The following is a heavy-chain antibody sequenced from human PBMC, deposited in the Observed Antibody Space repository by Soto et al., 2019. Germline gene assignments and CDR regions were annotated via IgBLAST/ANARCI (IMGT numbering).Heavy chain of an antibody. V-gene: IGHV1-69*14. CDR3: ARESRYCSGCSCYFLPGIDY. CDR1: GGTFSSYA. Sequence: QVQLVQSGAEVKKPGSSVKVSCKASGGTFSSYAISWVRQAPGQGLEWMGGITPIFGTANYAQKFQGRVTISAAKSTSTAYKELRSLRSEDTAVYYCARESRYCSGCSCYFLPGIDYWGQGTLVTVSS. J-gene: IGHJ4*02. CDR2: ITPIFGTA. D-gene: IGHD2-15*01.